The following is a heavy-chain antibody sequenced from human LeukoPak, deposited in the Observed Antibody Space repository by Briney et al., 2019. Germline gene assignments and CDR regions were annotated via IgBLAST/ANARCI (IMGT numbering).Heavy chain of an antibody. CDR1: GGSISSYY. V-gene: IGHV4-59*01. Sequence: PSETLSLTCTVSGGSISSYYWSWIRQPPGKGLEWIGYIYYSGSTKYNPSLKSRLTISLDTSKNLFSLKLSSVTAADTAVYYCTRVGVLSVGAPRYNFDYWGQGTLVTVSS. CDR2: IYYSGST. J-gene: IGHJ4*02. D-gene: IGHD1-26*01. CDR3: TRVGVLSVGAPRYNFDY.